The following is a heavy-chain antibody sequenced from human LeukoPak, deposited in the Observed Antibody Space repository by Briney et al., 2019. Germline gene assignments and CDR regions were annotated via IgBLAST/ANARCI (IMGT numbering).Heavy chain of an antibody. CDR3: AKVHNRIMGVKYYFDC. J-gene: IGHJ4*02. V-gene: IGHV3-23*01. CDR1: GFTFSSYA. D-gene: IGHD1-26*01. Sequence: PGGSLRLSCAASGFTFSSYAMRGVRQAPGKGLEWVSAISGSGGSTYYADSVKGRFTISRDNSKNTLYLQMNSLRAEDMAVYYCAKVHNRIMGVKYYFDCWGEGTLVTVSS. CDR2: ISGSGGST.